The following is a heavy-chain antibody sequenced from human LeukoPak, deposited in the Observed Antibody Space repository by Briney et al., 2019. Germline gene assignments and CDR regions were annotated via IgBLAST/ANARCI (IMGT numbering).Heavy chain of an antibody. CDR2: ISYDGSNK. J-gene: IGHJ4*02. CDR3: ARGFDY. V-gene: IGHV3-30*04. CDR1: GFTFSSYA. Sequence: GGSPRLSCAASGFTFSSYAMHWVRQAPGKGLEWVAVISYDGSNKYYADSVKGRFTISRDNSKNTLYLQMNSLRAEDTAVYYCARGFDYWGQGTLVTVSS.